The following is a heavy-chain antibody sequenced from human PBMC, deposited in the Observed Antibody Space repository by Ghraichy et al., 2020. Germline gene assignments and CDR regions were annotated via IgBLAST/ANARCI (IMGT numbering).Heavy chain of an antibody. Sequence: VKVSCKASGGTFSSYAISWVRQAPGQGLEWMGGIIPIFGTANYAQKFQGRVTITTDESTSTAYMELSSLRSEDTAVYYCARPTIAAAGTLDYWGQGTLVTVSS. V-gene: IGHV1-69*05. CDR2: IIPIFGTA. CDR3: ARPTIAAAGTLDY. CDR1: GGTFSSYA. D-gene: IGHD6-13*01. J-gene: IGHJ4*02.